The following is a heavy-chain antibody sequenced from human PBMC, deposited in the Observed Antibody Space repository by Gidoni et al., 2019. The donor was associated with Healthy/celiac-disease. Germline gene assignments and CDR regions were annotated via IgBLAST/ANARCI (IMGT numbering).Heavy chain of an antibody. V-gene: IGHV1-69*02. CDR2: IIPILGIA. J-gene: IGHJ4*02. Sequence: QVQLVQSGAEVKKPGSSVKVSCKASGGTFSSYTISWVRQAPGQGLEWMGRIIPILGIANYAQKFQGRVTITADKSTSTAYMELSSLRSEDTAVYYCASGGEGLCGGDCYDYWGQGTLVTVSS. D-gene: IGHD2-21*01. CDR1: GGTFSSYT. CDR3: ASGGEGLCGGDCYDY.